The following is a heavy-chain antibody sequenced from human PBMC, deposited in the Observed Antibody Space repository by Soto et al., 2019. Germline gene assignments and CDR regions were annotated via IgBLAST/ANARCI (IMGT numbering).Heavy chain of an antibody. J-gene: IGHJ6*02. V-gene: IGHV1-2*04. CDR1: GDTFTGYY. Sequence: GASVKVCCKASGDTFTGYYMHWVRQAPGQGLEWMGWINPNSGGTNYAQKFQGWVTMTRDTSISTAYMELSRLRSDDTAVYYCARDRPITMVRGVIPHYYYYYGMDVWGQGTTVTVSS. CDR2: INPNSGGT. CDR3: ARDRPITMVRGVIPHYYYYYGMDV. D-gene: IGHD3-10*01.